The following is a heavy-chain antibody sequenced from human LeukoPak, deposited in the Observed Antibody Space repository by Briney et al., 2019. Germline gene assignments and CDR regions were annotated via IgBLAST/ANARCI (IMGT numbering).Heavy chain of an antibody. Sequence: GGSLRLSCAASDFSFTTYAMSWVRQAPGKGLEWVANIKQDGSEKYYVDSVKGRFTISRDNAKNSLYLQMNSLRAEDTAVYYCARARIAAAGIFDYWGQGTLVTVSS. D-gene: IGHD6-13*01. V-gene: IGHV3-7*01. CDR1: DFSFTTYA. CDR2: IKQDGSEK. CDR3: ARARIAAAGIFDY. J-gene: IGHJ4*02.